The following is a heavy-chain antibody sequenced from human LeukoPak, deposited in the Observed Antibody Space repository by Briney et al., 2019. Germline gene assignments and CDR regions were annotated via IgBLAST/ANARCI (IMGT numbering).Heavy chain of an antibody. CDR1: RFTFSSYS. CDR3: ARSPGGSGTRAFDI. J-gene: IGHJ3*02. CDR2: ISSSSSAI. V-gene: IGHV3-48*04. Sequence: GGSLRLSCAASRFTFSSYSMNWVRRAPGKGLEWVSYISSSSSAIYYADSVKGRFTISRDNAKDSLYLQMNSLRAEDTAVYYCARSPGGSGTRAFDIWGQGTMVTVSS. D-gene: IGHD3-10*01.